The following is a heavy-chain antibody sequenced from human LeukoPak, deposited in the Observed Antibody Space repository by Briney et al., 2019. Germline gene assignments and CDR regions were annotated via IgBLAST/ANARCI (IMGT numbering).Heavy chain of an antibody. J-gene: IGHJ4*02. CDR3: ARVAYNSGWNIGH. V-gene: IGHV3-7*04. CDR2: IKQDGSEI. D-gene: IGHD5-12*01. Sequence: GGSLRLSRAASGFTFSAFWMTWVRQAPGKGLEWVANIKQDGSEIYYADSVRGRFTISRDNAKNSLYLQMNSLRAEDSALYYCARVAYNSGWNIGHWGQGTLVTVSS. CDR1: GFTFSAFW.